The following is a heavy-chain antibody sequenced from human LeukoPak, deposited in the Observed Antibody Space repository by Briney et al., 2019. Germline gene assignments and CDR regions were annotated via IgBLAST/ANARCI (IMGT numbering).Heavy chain of an antibody. CDR2: IYTSGST. J-gene: IGHJ3*02. Sequence: ETLSLTCTVSGGSISGYYWSWIRQPAGKGLEWIGRIYTSGSTNYNPSLKSRVTMSVDTSKNQFSLKLSSVTAADTAVYYCARGPQDYGGNSDYIDAFDIWGQGTMVTVSS. CDR1: GGSISGYY. CDR3: ARGPQDYGGNSDYIDAFDI. D-gene: IGHD4-23*01. V-gene: IGHV4-4*07.